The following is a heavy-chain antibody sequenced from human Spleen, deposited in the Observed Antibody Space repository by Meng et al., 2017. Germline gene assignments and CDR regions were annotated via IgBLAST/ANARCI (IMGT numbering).Heavy chain of an antibody. J-gene: IGHJ3*02. CDR1: GYIFTGYY. CDR3: ATNSPEIAPNDAFDI. Sequence: GESLKISCKASGYIFTGYYMHWVRQAPGLGLEWMGWINPNSGGTNYAQKFQGRVTMTRDMSISTAYMELSSLRSEDAAVFYCATNSPEIAPNDAFDIWGQGTMVTVSS. D-gene: IGHD5-24*01. V-gene: IGHV1-2*02. CDR2: INPNSGGT.